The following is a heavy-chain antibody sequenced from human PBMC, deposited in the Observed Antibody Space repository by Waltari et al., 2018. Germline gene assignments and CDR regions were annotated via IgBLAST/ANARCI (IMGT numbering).Heavy chain of an antibody. CDR1: GGSIRRRNFY. Sequence: QLQLQESGPGLVKPSETLSLTCTVSGGSIRRRNFYWGWIRQPPGKGLEWIGNIYYSGITYYTPSLKSRVTIYIDTSKNQFSLKLSSVTAADTAVYFGARLDSRSGSYYFDYWGQGTLVTVSS. CDR2: IYYSGIT. J-gene: IGHJ4*02. D-gene: IGHD1-26*01. V-gene: IGHV4-39*01. CDR3: ARLDSRSGSYYFDY.